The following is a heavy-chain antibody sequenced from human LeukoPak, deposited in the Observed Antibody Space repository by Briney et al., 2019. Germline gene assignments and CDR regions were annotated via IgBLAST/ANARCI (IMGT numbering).Heavy chain of an antibody. CDR2: MNPNSGNT. CDR3: ASRGGGIVD. V-gene: IGHV1-8*02. CDR1: GYTFTGYY. J-gene: IGHJ4*02. D-gene: IGHD1-26*01. Sequence: ASVKVSCKASGYTFTGYYMHWVRQAPGQGLEWMGWMNPNSGNTGYAQKFQGRVTMTRNTSISTAYMELSSLRSEDTAVYYCASRGGGIVDWGQGTLVTVSS.